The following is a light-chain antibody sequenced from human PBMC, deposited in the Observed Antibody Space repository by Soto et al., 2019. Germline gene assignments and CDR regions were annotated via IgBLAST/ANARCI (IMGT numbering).Light chain of an antibody. CDR3: QQYNNWPRT. V-gene: IGKV3-15*01. Sequence: EIVMTQSPVALSVSPGERATLSCMASQSVSSNLAWYQQKPGQAPWLIIYGASTRATGIPARFSGSGSGTECTLTINSLQSEDVAVYYCQQYNNWPRTLGQGTKVDIK. CDR1: QSVSSN. CDR2: GAS. J-gene: IGKJ1*01.